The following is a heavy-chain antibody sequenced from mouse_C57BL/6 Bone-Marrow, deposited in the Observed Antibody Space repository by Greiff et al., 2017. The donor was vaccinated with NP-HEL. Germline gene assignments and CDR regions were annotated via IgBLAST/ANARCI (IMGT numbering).Heavy chain of an antibody. CDR2: IYPGDGDT. V-gene: IGHV1-80*01. J-gene: IGHJ3*01. CDR3: AIGAY. Sequence: QVQLQQSGAELVKPGASVKISCKASGYDFSNYWMNWVKQRPGKGLEWIGQIYPGDGDTTYHGKFKDKATLTADKSSSTAYMQLSRLTSEDSAVYFCAIGAYWGQGTLVTVSA. D-gene: IGHD3-3*01. CDR1: GYDFSNYW.